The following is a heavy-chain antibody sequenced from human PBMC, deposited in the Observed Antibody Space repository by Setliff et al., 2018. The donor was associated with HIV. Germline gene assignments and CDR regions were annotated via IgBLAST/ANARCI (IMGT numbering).Heavy chain of an antibody. CDR2: INHSGST. D-gene: IGHD3-3*01. V-gene: IGHV4-34*01. J-gene: IGHJ6*03. CDR1: GGSFSGHY. CDR3: ARGYVYDFWSGYYALHYYYMDV. Sequence: SETLSLTCAVYGGSFSGHYWSWIRQAPGKGLEWIGEINHSGSTNYNPSLKSRVTISIDTSKNQFFLKLSTMTAADTAVYYCARGYVYDFWSGYYALHYYYMDVWGKGTTVTVS.